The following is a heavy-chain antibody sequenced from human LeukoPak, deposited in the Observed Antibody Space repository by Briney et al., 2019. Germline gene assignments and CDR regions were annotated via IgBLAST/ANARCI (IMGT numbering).Heavy chain of an antibody. CDR3: AKGAMIVVQTYDS. CDR2: ISGTGGTT. Sequence: GGSLRLSCAASGFTFSNYSMSWVRQAPGKGLEWVSTISGTGGTTYYADSVKGRFTISRDNSKNTLFLQFNSLRADDTAVYYCAKGAMIVVQTYDSWGQGTLVTVSS. V-gene: IGHV3-23*01. CDR1: GFTFSNYS. J-gene: IGHJ4*02. D-gene: IGHD3-22*01.